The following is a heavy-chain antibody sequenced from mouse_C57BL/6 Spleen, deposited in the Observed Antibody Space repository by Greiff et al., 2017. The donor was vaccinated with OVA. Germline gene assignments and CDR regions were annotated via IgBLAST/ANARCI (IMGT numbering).Heavy chain of an antibody. CDR1: GFTFSDYY. V-gene: IGHV5-16*01. CDR3: ARAYYGSSYAMDY. Sequence: EVKVVESEGGLVQPGSSMKLSCTASGFTFSDYYMAWVRQVPEKGLEWVANINYDGSSTYYLDSLKSRFIISRDNAKNILYLQMSSLKSEDTATYYCARAYYGSSYAMDYWGQGTSVTVSS. CDR2: INYDGSST. D-gene: IGHD1-1*01. J-gene: IGHJ4*01.